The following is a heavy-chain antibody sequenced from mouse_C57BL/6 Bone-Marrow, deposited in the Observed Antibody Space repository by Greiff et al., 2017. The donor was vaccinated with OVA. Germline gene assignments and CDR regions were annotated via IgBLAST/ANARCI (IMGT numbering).Heavy chain of an antibody. Sequence: EVMLVESGRGLVQPGGSLKLSCAASGFTFSDYGMAWVRQAPRKGPEWVAFISNLAYSIYYADTVTGRFTITRENAKNTLYMEMSSLRTEDTAMYYCARHYDGYWYFDVWGTGTTVTVSS. J-gene: IGHJ1*03. CDR2: ISNLAYSI. D-gene: IGHD2-3*01. CDR1: GFTFSDYG. CDR3: ARHYDGYWYFDV. V-gene: IGHV5-15*01.